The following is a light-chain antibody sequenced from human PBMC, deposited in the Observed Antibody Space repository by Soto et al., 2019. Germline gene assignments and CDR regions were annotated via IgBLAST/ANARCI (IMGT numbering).Light chain of an antibody. CDR2: DAS. Sequence: EIVLTQSPGTLYLSPGERATLSCRACQSVTSFYLAWYQQRPGQAPRLLIYDASNRATGIPDRFSGSGSGTDFTLTISRLEPEDFAVYYCQQYGRSLTFGGGTKVEIK. CDR3: QQYGRSLT. V-gene: IGKV3-20*01. CDR1: QSVTSFY. J-gene: IGKJ4*01.